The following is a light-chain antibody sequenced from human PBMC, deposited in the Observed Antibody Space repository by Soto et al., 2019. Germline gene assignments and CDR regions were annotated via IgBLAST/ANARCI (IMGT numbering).Light chain of an antibody. Sequence: QSVLTQPPSASGTPGQRVTISCSGSSSNIGTNTVNWYQHLPGSAPKLLIYSNNQRPSGVPDRFSGSKSGTSASLAISGLQPDDEDDYYCEAWDGSLNVVLFGGGTQLTVL. V-gene: IGLV1-44*01. J-gene: IGLJ2*01. CDR1: SSNIGTNT. CDR2: SNN. CDR3: EAWDGSLNVVL.